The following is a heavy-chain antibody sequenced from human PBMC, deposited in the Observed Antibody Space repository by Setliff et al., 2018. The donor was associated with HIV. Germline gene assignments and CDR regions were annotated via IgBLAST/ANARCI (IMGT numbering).Heavy chain of an antibody. V-gene: IGHV4-59*12. CDR3: ARGGAVSADFDS. Sequence: PSETLSLTCTVSGGSTSNEYWSWIRQPPGKGLEWIGYIYDSGSPKYNPSLKSRVTISIDTSKNQFSLSLTSVTAADTAVYFCARGGAVSADFDSWGQGTLVTVSS. CDR2: IYDSGSP. D-gene: IGHD3-16*01. J-gene: IGHJ5*01. CDR1: GGSTSNEY.